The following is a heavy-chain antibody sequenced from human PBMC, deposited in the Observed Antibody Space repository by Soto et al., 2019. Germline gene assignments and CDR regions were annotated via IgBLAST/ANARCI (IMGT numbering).Heavy chain of an antibody. CDR1: GFIFSDYS. CDR2: ISGRGGST. D-gene: IGHD1-1*01. Sequence: EVQLLESGGGLVLPGGSLRLSCAASGFIFSDYSMSWVRQAPGKGLEWASGISGRGGSTYYADSVKGRFTISRDSSRNTLFLQMNSLRAEDTALYFCARSSGDTWEQYYFYYRGQGTLVPVSS. J-gene: IGHJ4*02. CDR3: ARSSGDTWEQYYFYY. V-gene: IGHV3-23*01.